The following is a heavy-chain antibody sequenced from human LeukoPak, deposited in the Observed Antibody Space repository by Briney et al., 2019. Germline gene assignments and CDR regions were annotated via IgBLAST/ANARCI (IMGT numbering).Heavy chain of an antibody. CDR2: ISYDGSNK. Sequence: QPGRSLRLSCAASGFTFSSYAMHWVRQAPGKGLEWVAVISYDGSNKYYADSVKGRFTISRDNSKNTLYLQMSSLRAEDTAVYYCARDLPLYVWGQGTLVTVSS. J-gene: IGHJ4*02. CDR3: ARDLPLYV. CDR1: GFTFSSYA. D-gene: IGHD2-2*02. V-gene: IGHV3-30*15.